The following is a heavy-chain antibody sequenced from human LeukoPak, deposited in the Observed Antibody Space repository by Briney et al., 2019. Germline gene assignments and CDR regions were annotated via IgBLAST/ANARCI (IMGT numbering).Heavy chain of an antibody. J-gene: IGHJ3*02. CDR3: ARVLGYCSSTSCPRAFDI. V-gene: IGHV1-18*01. Sequence: ASVKVSCKASGYTFTSYGISWVRQAPGQGLEWMGWISAYNGNTNYAQKLQGRVTMTTDTSTSTAYMELRSLRSEDTAVYYCARVLGYCSSTSCPRAFDIWGQGTMVTVSS. D-gene: IGHD2-2*01. CDR1: GYTFTSYG. CDR2: ISAYNGNT.